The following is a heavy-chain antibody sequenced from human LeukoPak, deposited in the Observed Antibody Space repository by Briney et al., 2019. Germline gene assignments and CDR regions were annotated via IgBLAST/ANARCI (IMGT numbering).Heavy chain of an antibody. CDR1: GGSISSYY. J-gene: IGHJ4*02. Sequence: SETLSLTCTVSGGSISSYYWSWIRQPAGKGLEWIGRIYTSGSTNYNPSLKSRVTMSVDTSKNQFSLKLSSVTTADTAVYYCAGGSYSSSWFIIDYWGQGTLVTVSS. CDR2: IYTSGST. D-gene: IGHD6-13*01. V-gene: IGHV4-4*07. CDR3: AGGSYSSSWFIIDY.